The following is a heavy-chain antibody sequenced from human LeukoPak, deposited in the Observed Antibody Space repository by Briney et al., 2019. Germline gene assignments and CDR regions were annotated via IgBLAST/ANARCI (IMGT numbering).Heavy chain of an antibody. CDR3: AGFFYDNSGDAFDI. Sequence: SVKVSCKASGGSFTFTSHAISWVRQAPGQGLEWMGELIPIYGSANYAQKFQGRLTFTSDESTRTVYMELSSLRPEDSAVHYCAGFFYDNSGDAFDIWGQGTMVTVSS. J-gene: IGHJ3*02. D-gene: IGHD3-22*01. CDR2: LIPIYGSA. V-gene: IGHV1-69*01. CDR1: GGSFTFTSHA.